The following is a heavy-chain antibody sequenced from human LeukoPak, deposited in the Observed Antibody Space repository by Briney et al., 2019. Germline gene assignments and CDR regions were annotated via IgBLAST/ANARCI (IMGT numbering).Heavy chain of an antibody. D-gene: IGHD4-17*01. Sequence: SETLSLTCTVSGGSISSGSYYWSWVRQPAGKGLEWIGRIYTSGTTHYNPSLKSRVTMSVDTSKNQFSLKLSSVTAADTAVYYCARLSTVTTSFDYWGQGTLVTVSS. J-gene: IGHJ4*02. CDR1: GGSISSGSYY. CDR2: IYTSGTT. CDR3: ARLSTVTTSFDY. V-gene: IGHV4-61*02.